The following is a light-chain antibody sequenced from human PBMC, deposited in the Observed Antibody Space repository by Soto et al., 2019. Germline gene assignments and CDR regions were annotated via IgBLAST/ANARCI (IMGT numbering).Light chain of an antibody. J-gene: IGKJ1*01. Sequence: AIQVTQSPSSLSASVGDRVTITCRTSEDVRHDLAWFQQGPGKAPNLLIYSATRLQSGVPSRFSGSGSGTDFTLIISSLQPEDFATYYCLQANNYPWTFGLGTKVDI. CDR3: LQANNYPWT. CDR1: EDVRHD. V-gene: IGKV1-6*01. CDR2: SAT.